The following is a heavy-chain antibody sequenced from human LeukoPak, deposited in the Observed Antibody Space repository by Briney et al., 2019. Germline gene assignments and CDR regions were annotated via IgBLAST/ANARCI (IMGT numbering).Heavy chain of an antibody. CDR2: IFYSGST. V-gene: IGHV4-59*12. J-gene: IGHJ3*02. CDR1: GGSISGYY. Sequence: PSETLSLTCTVSGGSISGYYWSWIRQPPGKGLEWIGYIFYSGSTNYNPSLKSRVTISVDTSKNQFSLKLSSVTAADTAVYYCAREVAYYDSSGYYPDAFDIWGQGTMVTVSS. D-gene: IGHD3-22*01. CDR3: AREVAYYDSSGYYPDAFDI.